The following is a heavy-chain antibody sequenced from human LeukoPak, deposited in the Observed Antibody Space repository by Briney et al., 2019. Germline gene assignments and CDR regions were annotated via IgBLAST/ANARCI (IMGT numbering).Heavy chain of an antibody. Sequence: GGSLRLSCAASGFTFTNYAMSWVRQTPGKGLEWVSATVGSGPDTYHADSVKGRFTVSRDNSRNALYLQMNSLRAEDTALYYCAKDSVAVTGTGNIDYWGQGTLVTVSS. CDR3: AKDSVAVTGTGNIDY. CDR1: GFTFTNYA. D-gene: IGHD6-19*01. J-gene: IGHJ4*02. CDR2: TVGSGPDT. V-gene: IGHV3-23*01.